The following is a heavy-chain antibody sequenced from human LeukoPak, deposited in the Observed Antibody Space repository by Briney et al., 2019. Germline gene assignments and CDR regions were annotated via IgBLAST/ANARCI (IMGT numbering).Heavy chain of an antibody. V-gene: IGHV4-59*01. CDR2: IYYSGST. J-gene: IGHJ5*02. D-gene: IGHD5-12*01. Sequence: PSETLSLTCTVSGGSISSYYWSWIRQPPGKGLEWIGYIYYSGSTNYNPSLKSRVTISVDTSKNQFSLKLSSVTAADTAVYYCASGPPDSGYDEGDWFDPWGQGTLVTVSS. CDR3: ASGPPDSGYDEGDWFDP. CDR1: GGSISSYY.